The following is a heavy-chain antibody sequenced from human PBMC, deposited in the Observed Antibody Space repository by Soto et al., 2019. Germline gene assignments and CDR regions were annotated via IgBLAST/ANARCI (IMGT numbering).Heavy chain of an antibody. V-gene: IGHV4-30-4*01. CDR1: GASISSGDYY. CDR2: IYYTGST. Sequence: QVQLQESGPGLVKPSPTLSLTCTVSGASISSGDYYWSWLRQPPGKGLEWIGHIYYTGSTYYNPSRKSRVTVSVDTSKNHFSLKLSSMTAAETALYSCARGTGENYYYDMDVWGQGTTVTVSS. CDR3: ARGTGENYYYDMDV. J-gene: IGHJ6*02. D-gene: IGHD3-16*01.